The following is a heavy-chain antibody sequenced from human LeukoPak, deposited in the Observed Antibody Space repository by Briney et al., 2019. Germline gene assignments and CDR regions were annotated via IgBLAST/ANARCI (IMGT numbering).Heavy chain of an antibody. D-gene: IGHD3-3*01. J-gene: IGHJ4*02. V-gene: IGHV4-38-2*01. Sequence: SETLSLTCAVSGYSISSGYYWGWIWQPPRKGMEWIGSNYHSGSTYYKPPLKKPVNISIDTSKNQFSLTLSSVTAADTAVYYCARLCSFLEWLCPPFDYWGQGTLVTVSS. CDR1: GYSISSGYY. CDR3: ARLCSFLEWLCPPFDY. CDR2: NYHSGST.